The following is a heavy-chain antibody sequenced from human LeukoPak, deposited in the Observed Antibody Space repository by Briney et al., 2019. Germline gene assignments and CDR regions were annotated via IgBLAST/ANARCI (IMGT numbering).Heavy chain of an antibody. CDR1: GGTFSSYA. CDR3: ARTVVGAAAYGGYFDY. Sequence: ASVKVSCKASGGTFSSYAISWVRQAPGQGLEWMGGIIPIFGTANYAQKFQGRVTITADKSTSTAYMELSSLRSGDTAVYYCARTVVGAAAYGGYFDYWGQGTLVTVSS. J-gene: IGHJ4*02. CDR2: IIPIFGTA. D-gene: IGHD6-13*01. V-gene: IGHV1-69*06.